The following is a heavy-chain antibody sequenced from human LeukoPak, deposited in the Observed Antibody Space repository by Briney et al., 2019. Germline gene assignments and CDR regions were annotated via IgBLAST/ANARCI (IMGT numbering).Heavy chain of an antibody. V-gene: IGHV3-33*01. D-gene: IGHD2-2*01. Sequence: GRSLRLSCAASGFTFSSYGMHWVRQAPGKGLKWVAVIWYDGSNKYYADSVKGRFTISRDNSKNTLYLQMNSLRAEDTAVYYCARGYCSSTSCYAVDYWGQGTLVTVSS. CDR3: ARGYCSSTSCYAVDY. CDR2: IWYDGSNK. CDR1: GFTFSSYG. J-gene: IGHJ4*02.